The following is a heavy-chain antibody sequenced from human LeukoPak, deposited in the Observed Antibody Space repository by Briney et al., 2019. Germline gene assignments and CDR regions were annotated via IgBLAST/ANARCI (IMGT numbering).Heavy chain of an antibody. J-gene: IGHJ6*02. CDR3: ASGKRNGSGSFYNPNYYYGLDV. V-gene: IGHV4-34*01. D-gene: IGHD3-10*01. Sequence: PSETLSLTCAVYGGSVSRYYWSWIRQPPGKGLEWIAEINHSGSTNYNPSLKSRISISVDTSRTQFSLKLTSVTAADTAVYYCASGKRNGSGSFYNPNYYYGLDVWGQGSTVTVSS. CDR2: INHSGST. CDR1: GGSVSRYY.